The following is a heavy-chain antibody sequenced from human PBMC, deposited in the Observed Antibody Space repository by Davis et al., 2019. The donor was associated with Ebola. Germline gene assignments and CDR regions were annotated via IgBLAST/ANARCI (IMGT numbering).Heavy chain of an antibody. CDR3: AKGRELLIDYFDY. J-gene: IGHJ4*02. CDR1: GFTFSSYS. D-gene: IGHD1-26*01. V-gene: IGHV3-23*01. Sequence: PGGSLRLSCAASGFTFSSYSMNWVRQAPGKGLEWVSAISGSGGSTYYADSVKGRFTISRDNSKNTLYLQMNSLRAEDTAVYYCAKGRELLIDYFDYWGQGTLVTVSS. CDR2: ISGSGGST.